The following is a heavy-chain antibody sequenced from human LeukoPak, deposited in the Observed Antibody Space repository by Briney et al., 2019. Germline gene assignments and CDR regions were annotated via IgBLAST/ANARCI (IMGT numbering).Heavy chain of an antibody. D-gene: IGHD3-10*01. CDR1: GYTFTGYY. CDR3: ARVLWFGETFLAGGWFDP. CDR2: INPNSGGA. J-gene: IGHJ5*02. V-gene: IGHV1-2*02. Sequence: ASVKVSCKASGYTFTGYYMHWVRQAPGQGLEWMGWINPNSGGANYAQKFQGRVTMTRDTSISTAYMELSRLRSDDTAVYYCARVLWFGETFLAGGWFDPWGQGTLVTVSS.